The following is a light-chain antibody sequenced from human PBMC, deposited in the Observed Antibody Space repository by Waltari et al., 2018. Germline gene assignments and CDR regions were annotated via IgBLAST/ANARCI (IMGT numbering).Light chain of an antibody. J-gene: IGLJ3*02. CDR1: SSNFGAGYD. V-gene: IGLV1-40*01. CDR2: GNT. Sequence: SVLTQPPSMSGAPGQKVTIPCTGGSSNFGAGYDVHWYQPFPGPAPKLLIFGNTHRPAGVPGRFSVSRSGTSASLAIAGLQSEDEAVYYCQSFDSSLSASVFGGGTKLTVL. CDR3: QSFDSSLSASV.